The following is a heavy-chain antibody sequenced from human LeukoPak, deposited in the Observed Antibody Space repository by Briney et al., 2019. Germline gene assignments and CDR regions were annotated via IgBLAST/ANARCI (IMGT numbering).Heavy chain of an antibody. CDR2: IYYSGST. V-gene: IGHV4-31*03. CDR3: ARALTPNYYYGMDV. J-gene: IGHJ6*02. CDR1: GGSISSGGYY. Sequence: SETLSLTCTVSGGSISSGGYYWSWIRQHPGKGLEWIGYIYYSGSTYYNPSLKSRVTISVDTSKYQFSLKLSSVTAADTAVYYCARALTPNYYYGMDVWGQGTTVTVSS.